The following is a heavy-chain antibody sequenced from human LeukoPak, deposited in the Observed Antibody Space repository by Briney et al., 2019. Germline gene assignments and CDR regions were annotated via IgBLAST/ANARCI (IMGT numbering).Heavy chain of an antibody. CDR2: IKSKSDGGTT. Sequence: GGSLRLSCAGSGFTFTKAWMTWVRQAPGKGLEWVGRIKSKSDGGTTDYGAPVKGRFTMSRDDPKNTLYLQMNSLKIEDTAVYYCSAIVATGTVDSWGHGTLVTVSS. CDR3: SAIVATGTVDS. D-gene: IGHD1-1*01. CDR1: GFTFTKAW. V-gene: IGHV3-15*01. J-gene: IGHJ5*01.